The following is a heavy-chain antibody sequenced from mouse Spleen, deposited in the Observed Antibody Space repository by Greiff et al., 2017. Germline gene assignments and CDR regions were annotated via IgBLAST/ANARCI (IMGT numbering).Heavy chain of an antibody. CDR1: GYTFTDYY. Sequence: EVQLQQSGPELVKPGASVKISCKASGYTFTDYYMNWVKQSHGKSLEWIGDINPNNGGTSYNQKFKGKATLTVDKSSSTAYMELRSLTSEDSAVYYCAREFDYYGSSYWFAYWGQGTLVTVSA. CDR2: INPNNGGT. J-gene: IGHJ3*01. V-gene: IGHV1-26*01. CDR3: AREFDYYGSSYWFAY. D-gene: IGHD1-1*01.